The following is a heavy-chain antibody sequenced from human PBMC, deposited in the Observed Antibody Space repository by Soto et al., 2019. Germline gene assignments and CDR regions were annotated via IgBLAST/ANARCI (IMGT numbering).Heavy chain of an antibody. Sequence: PGESLKISCKGSGYSFTSYWISWVRQMPGKGLEWMGRIDPSDSYTNYSPSFQGHVTISADKSISTAYLQWSSLKAPDTAMYYCARQLDYYDSSGYYYPFDYWGQGTLVTVSS. V-gene: IGHV5-10-1*01. J-gene: IGHJ4*02. CDR2: IDPSDSYT. D-gene: IGHD3-22*01. CDR1: GYSFTSYW. CDR3: ARQLDYYDSSGYYYPFDY.